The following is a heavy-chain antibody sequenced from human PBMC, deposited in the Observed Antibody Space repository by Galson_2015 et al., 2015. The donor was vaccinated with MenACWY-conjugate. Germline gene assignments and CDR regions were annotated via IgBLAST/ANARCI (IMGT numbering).Heavy chain of an antibody. D-gene: IGHD6-13*01. CDR3: AKDWSVPYSTISYYFYMDV. V-gene: IGHV3-30*18. Sequence: SLRLSCAASGFTFRRFGMHWVRQAPGKGLEWMAVISYDGSNESYADSVKGRFTISRDNSKNTLYLQMNSLRADDTAVYYCAKDWSVPYSTISYYFYMDVWGKGTTAPSP. CDR1: GFTFRRFG. J-gene: IGHJ6*03. CDR2: ISYDGSNE.